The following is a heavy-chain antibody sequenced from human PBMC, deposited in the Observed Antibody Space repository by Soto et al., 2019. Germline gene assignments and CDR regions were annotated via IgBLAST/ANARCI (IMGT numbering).Heavy chain of an antibody. D-gene: IGHD1-7*01. V-gene: IGHV6-1*01. Sequence: SQTLSLTCVISGDSVSSNSAAWNWIRQSPSRGLEWLGRTYYRSRWYNDYAVSVRSRITVNADTSKNQFSLHLNSVTPEDTAVNYCAGTSSLQWYYMDVWDKGTKVTVSS. CDR3: AGTSSLQWYYMDV. CDR2: TYYRSRWYN. CDR1: GDSVSSNSAA. J-gene: IGHJ6*03.